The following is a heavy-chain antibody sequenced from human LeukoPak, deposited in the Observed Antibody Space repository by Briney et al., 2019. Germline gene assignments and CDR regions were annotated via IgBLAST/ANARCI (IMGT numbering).Heavy chain of an antibody. V-gene: IGHV3-33*01. CDR2: IWYDGSNK. J-gene: IGHJ4*02. D-gene: IGHD5-18*01. CDR3: ARDRDTAMVDYFDY. Sequence: GGSLRLSCEAPGFTLSSYGMHWVRQAPGKGLEWVSIIWYDGSNKYYADSVKGRFTISRDNAKNSLYLQMNSLRAEDTAVYYCARDRDTAMVDYFDYWGQGTLVTVSS. CDR1: GFTLSSYG.